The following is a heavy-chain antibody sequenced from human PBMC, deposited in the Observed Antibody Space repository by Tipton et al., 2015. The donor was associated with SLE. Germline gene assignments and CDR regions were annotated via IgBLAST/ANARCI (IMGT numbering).Heavy chain of an antibody. Sequence: GLVKPSGTLSLTCAVSGGSIRSTNWWSWVRQPPGKGLEWIGEIFHTGSTNYNPSLKSRVTISVDKSKNQFSLKLSSVTAADTAVYYCARIPMVQGVIKGYFDYWGQGTLVTVSS. D-gene: IGHD3-10*01. CDR1: GGSIRSTNW. CDR3: ARIPMVQGVIKGYFDY. V-gene: IGHV4-4*02. CDR2: IFHTGST. J-gene: IGHJ4*02.